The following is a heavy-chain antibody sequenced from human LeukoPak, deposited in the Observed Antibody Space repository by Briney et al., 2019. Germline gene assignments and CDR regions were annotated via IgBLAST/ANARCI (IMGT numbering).Heavy chain of an antibody. V-gene: IGHV3-23*01. CDR2: ISSSGDKT. CDR3: AKGLEPATDVKQTFDF. CDR1: GFTFTKYA. J-gene: IGHJ4*02. Sequence: PGGALRPSCGASGFTFTKYAMSWVRQGPGKGLEWVSAISSSGDKTHYVDSVKGRFTISRDNSRNTVYLQMNSLRVEDAALYYCAKGLEPATDVKQTFDFWGQGALVTVSS. D-gene: IGHD1-26*01.